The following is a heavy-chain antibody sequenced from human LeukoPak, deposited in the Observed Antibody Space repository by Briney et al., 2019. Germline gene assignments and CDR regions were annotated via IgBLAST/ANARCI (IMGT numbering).Heavy chain of an antibody. J-gene: IGHJ4*02. V-gene: IGHV4-59*12. CDR3: VTYYFDSSGPKKNY. Sequence: SETLSLTCTVSGGSISSYYWSWIRQPPGKGLEWIGYIYYSGSTNYNPSLKSRVTISVDTSKKQFSLKLSSVTAADTAVYYCVTYYFDSSGPKKNYWGQGTLVTVSS. CDR1: GGSISSYY. CDR2: IYYSGST. D-gene: IGHD3-22*01.